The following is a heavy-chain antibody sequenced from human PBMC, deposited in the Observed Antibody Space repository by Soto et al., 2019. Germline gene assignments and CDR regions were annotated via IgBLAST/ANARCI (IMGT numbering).Heavy chain of an antibody. D-gene: IGHD5-18*01. CDR2: ISSSSSYI. V-gene: IGHV3-21*01. CDR1: GFTFSSYS. Sequence: PGGSLRLSCAASGFTFSSYSMNWVRQAPGKGLEWVSSISSSSSYIYYADSVKGRFTISRDNAKNSLYLQMNSLRAEDTAVYYCARDQVDTAMVNAVLDYYYYYGMDVWGQGTTVTVSS. CDR3: ARDQVDTAMVNAVLDYYYYYGMDV. J-gene: IGHJ6*02.